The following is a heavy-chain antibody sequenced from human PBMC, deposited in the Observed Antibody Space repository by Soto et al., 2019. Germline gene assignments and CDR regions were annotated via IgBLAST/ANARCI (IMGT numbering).Heavy chain of an antibody. J-gene: IGHJ4*02. D-gene: IGHD3-10*01. CDR2: ISSSSSYT. CDR3: ARPPPGLWSNYYFDY. CDR1: GFTFSDYY. V-gene: IGHV3-11*06. Sequence: GSLSLSCAASGFTFSDYYMSWIRQAPGKGLEWVSFISSSSSYTNYADSVKGRFTISRDNAKNSLYLQMNSLRAEDTAVYYCARPPPGLWSNYYFDYWGQGTLVTVSS.